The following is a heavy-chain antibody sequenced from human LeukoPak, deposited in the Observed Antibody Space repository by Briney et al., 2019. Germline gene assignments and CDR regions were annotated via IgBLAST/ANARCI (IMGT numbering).Heavy chain of an antibody. CDR1: GYTFTSYG. CDR2: ISAYNGNT. Sequence: ASVKLSFKASGYTFTSYGISWVRQAPGQGLEWMGWISAYNGNTNYAQKLQGRVTMTTDTSTSTAYMELRSLRSDDTAVYYCARRYSSSWYDHGLFDYWGQGTLVTVSS. CDR3: ARRYSSSWYDHGLFDY. J-gene: IGHJ4*02. V-gene: IGHV1-18*01. D-gene: IGHD6-13*01.